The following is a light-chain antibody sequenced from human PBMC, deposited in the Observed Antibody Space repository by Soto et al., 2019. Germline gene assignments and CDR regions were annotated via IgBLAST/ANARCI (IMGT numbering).Light chain of an antibody. J-gene: IGLJ2*01. CDR1: SSNIGAGYD. CDR2: GNS. V-gene: IGLV1-40*01. Sequence: QSVLTQPPSVSEAPGQRVTISCTGSSSNIGAGYDVHWYQQLPGTAPKLLIYGNSNRPSGVPDRFSGSKSGTSASLAITGLQAEDEADYYCQSYDSSLSVVFGGGTQVTVL. CDR3: QSYDSSLSVV.